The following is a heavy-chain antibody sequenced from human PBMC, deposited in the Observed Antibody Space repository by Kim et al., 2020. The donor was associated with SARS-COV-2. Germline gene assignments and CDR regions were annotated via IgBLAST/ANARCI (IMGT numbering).Heavy chain of an antibody. V-gene: IGHV6-1*01. CDR3: ARATYCSGGSCYLVRNYYYGMDV. J-gene: IGHJ6*02. CDR1: GDSVSSNSAA. CDR2: TYYRSKWYN. D-gene: IGHD2-15*01. Sequence: SQTLSLTCAISGDSVSSNSAAWNWIRQSPSRGLEWLGRTYYRSKWYNDYAVSVKSRITINPDTSKNQFSLQLNSVTPEDTAVYYCARATYCSGGSCYLVRNYYYGMDVWGQGTTVTVSS.